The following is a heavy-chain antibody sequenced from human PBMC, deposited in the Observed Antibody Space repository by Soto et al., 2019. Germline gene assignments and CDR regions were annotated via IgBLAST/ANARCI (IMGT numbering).Heavy chain of an antibody. CDR1: GGSLRNSG. V-gene: IGHV1-69*13. J-gene: IGHJ4*02. Sequence: SVKVSCKTSGGSLRNSGINWVRQAPGQGLEWVGGIIPIIGTPNYLQRLQTRVTITADESTNTAFLELGSLRSDDTAVYYCARVDFEGLFDYWGQGTLVTVSS. D-gene: IGHD3-9*01. CDR3: ARVDFEGLFDY. CDR2: IIPIIGTP.